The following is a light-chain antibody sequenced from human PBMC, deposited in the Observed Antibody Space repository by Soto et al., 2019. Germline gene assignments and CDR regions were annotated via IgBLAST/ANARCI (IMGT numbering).Light chain of an antibody. CDR3: HQYDSSPVT. Sequence: EIVLTQSPGTLSLSPGERATLSCRASQSVSSSYLAWYQQKPGQAPRLLIYGASSRATGIPDRFSGSGSGTDFTLTISRLEPEDCAVYYCHQYDSSPVTFGQGTKVEI. J-gene: IGKJ1*01. CDR2: GAS. V-gene: IGKV3-20*01. CDR1: QSVSSSY.